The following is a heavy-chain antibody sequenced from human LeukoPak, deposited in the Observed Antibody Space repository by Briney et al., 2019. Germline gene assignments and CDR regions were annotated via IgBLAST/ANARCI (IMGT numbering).Heavy chain of an antibody. J-gene: IGHJ4*02. V-gene: IGHV3-33*01. CDR2: IWYDGSNK. D-gene: IGHD2-2*01. CDR1: GFTFSSYG. CDR3: ARDRTVVVPAATHFDY. Sequence: PGGSLRLSCAASGFTFSSYGMHWVRQAPGKGLEWVAVIWYDGSNKYYADSVKGRFTISRDNAKNSLYLRMNSLRAEDTAVYYCARDRTVVVPAATHFDYWGQGTLVTVSS.